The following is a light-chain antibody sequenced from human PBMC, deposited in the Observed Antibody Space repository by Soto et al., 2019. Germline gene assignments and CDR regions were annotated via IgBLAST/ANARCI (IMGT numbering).Light chain of an antibody. CDR1: QSVDTL. CDR3: QQYSHYTS. CDR2: AAS. V-gene: IGKV1-5*03. Sequence: DVQMTQFPYTLSASVGGRVTITCRASQSVDTLLAWYQHKPGKAPKLLISAASNLESGVPSRFSGSGSGTQFTLTIRRLQPDDSATYYCQQYSHYTSFGQGTKLEL. J-gene: IGKJ2*01.